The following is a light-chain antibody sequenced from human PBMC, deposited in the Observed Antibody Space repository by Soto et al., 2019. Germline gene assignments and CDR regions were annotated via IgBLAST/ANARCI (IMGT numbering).Light chain of an antibody. Sequence: DIQMTQSPSSLSASVGDRVTITCRASQGIANDLAWYQQKLGKLPTLLIYSASTLQSGVPSRFSGSGSGTDFTLTIISLQPEDVATYYCRKYGSALWTFGQGTKVEIK. CDR1: QGIAND. CDR3: RKYGSALWT. J-gene: IGKJ1*01. V-gene: IGKV1-27*01. CDR2: SAS.